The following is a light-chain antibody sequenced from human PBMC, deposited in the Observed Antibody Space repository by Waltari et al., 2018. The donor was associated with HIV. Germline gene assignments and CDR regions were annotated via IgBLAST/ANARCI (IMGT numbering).Light chain of an antibody. Sequence: QSVLTQPPSVSGTPGQRVTISCSGGSSNIGDNAVSWYQQFPGTAPKLLIYSNNQRPSGVPDRFSGSKSGTSASLAISGLQSEDEADYYCATLDDSLNGPVFGGGTKATVL. CDR2: SNN. J-gene: IGLJ2*01. V-gene: IGLV1-44*01. CDR1: SSNIGDNA. CDR3: ATLDDSLNGPV.